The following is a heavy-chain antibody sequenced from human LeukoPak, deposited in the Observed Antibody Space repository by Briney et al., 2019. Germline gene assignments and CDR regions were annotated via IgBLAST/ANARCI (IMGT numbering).Heavy chain of an antibody. CDR2: ISYDGSNK. Sequence: PGGSLRLSCAASGFTFSSYAMHWVRQAPGKGLEWVAVISYDGSNKYYADSVKGRFTISRDNSKNTLYLQMNSLRAKDTAVYYCARDRMIVVRNWFDPWGQGTLVTVSS. CDR3: ARDRMIVVRNWFDP. J-gene: IGHJ5*02. V-gene: IGHV3-30*04. D-gene: IGHD3-22*01. CDR1: GFTFSSYA.